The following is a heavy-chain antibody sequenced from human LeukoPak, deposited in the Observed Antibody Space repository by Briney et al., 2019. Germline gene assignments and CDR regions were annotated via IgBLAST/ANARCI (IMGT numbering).Heavy chain of an antibody. J-gene: IGHJ4*02. CDR1: GGSFSEYY. D-gene: IGHD1-7*01. V-gene: IGHV4-34*01. CDR3: ARWVTRYGTTSHYDY. CDR2: INHSGST. Sequence: SETLSLTCAVYGGSFSEYYWTWIRQSPGKGLEWLGEINHSGSTNYNPSLESRITISVDTSKNQFSLKLTSVTAADSAVYYCARWVTRYGTTSHYDYWGQGALVTVSS.